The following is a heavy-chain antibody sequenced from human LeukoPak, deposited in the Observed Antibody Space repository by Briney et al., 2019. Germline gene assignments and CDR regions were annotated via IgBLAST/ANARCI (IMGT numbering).Heavy chain of an antibody. CDR3: ARDRGQWLAMYYFDY. CDR2: IYYSGST. V-gene: IGHV4-59*01. J-gene: IGHJ4*02. CDR1: GGSISSYY. D-gene: IGHD6-19*01. Sequence: PSETLSLTCTVSGGSISSYYWSWIRQPPGKGLEWIGYIYYSGSTNYNPSLKSRVTISVDTSKNQFSLKLSSVTAADTVVYYCARDRGQWLAMYYFDYWGQGTLVTVSS.